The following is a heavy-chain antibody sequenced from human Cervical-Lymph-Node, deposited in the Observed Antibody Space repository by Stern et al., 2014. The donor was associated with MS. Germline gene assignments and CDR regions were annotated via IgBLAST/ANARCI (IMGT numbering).Heavy chain of an antibody. CDR2: IIPLFGTT. J-gene: IGHJ4*02. CDR1: GGTFSSID. CDR3: VRDQGGIAAS. Sequence: VQLLQSGAEVKKPGASMKVSCKASGGTFSSIDISWVRQAPGQGLEWLGGIIPLFGTTNCAQKVQGRVTIVADESTNTVNMELSSLRSEDTAVYYCVRDQGGIAASWGQGTLVIVSS. V-gene: IGHV1-69*01. D-gene: IGHD6-13*01.